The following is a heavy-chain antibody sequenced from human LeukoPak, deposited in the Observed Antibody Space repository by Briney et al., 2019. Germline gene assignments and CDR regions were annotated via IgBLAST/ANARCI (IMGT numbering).Heavy chain of an antibody. V-gene: IGHV5-51*01. Sequence: GESLKISCKGSGYSFTSYWSGWVRQMPGKGLEGMGIIYPGDSDTRYSPSFQGQVTISADKSISTACLQWSSLKASDTAMYYCATNPDDSSLTPDYWGQGTLVTVSS. J-gene: IGHJ4*02. D-gene: IGHD3-22*01. CDR1: GYSFTSYW. CDR3: ATNPDDSSLTPDY. CDR2: IYPGDSDT.